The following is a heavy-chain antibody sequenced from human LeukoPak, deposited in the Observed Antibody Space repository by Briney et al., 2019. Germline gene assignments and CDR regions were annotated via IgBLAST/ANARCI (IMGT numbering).Heavy chain of an antibody. CDR2: MNPNSGNT. CDR3: ARVRYSSSWYTNGSDP. V-gene: IGHV1-8*03. Sequence: GASVKVSCKASGYTFNSYDINWVRQATGQGLEWMGWMNPNSGNTGYAQKFQGRVTITRNTSISTAYMELSSLRSEDTAVYYCARVRYSSSWYTNGSDPWGQGTLVTVSS. J-gene: IGHJ5*02. D-gene: IGHD6-13*01. CDR1: GYTFNSYD.